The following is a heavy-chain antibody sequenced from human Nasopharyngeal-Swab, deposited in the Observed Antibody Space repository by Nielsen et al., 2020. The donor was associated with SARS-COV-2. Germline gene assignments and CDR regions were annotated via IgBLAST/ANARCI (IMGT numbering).Heavy chain of an antibody. Sequence: SVKVSCKASGYTFTGYYMHWVRQAPGQGLEWMGGIIPIFGTANYAQKFQGRVTITADESTSTAYMELSSLRSEDTAVYYCARLSQQWLVDYYYYGMDVWGQGTTVTVSS. CDR2: IIPIFGTA. J-gene: IGHJ6*02. CDR1: GYTFTGYY. V-gene: IGHV1-69*13. CDR3: ARLSQQWLVDYYYYGMDV. D-gene: IGHD6-19*01.